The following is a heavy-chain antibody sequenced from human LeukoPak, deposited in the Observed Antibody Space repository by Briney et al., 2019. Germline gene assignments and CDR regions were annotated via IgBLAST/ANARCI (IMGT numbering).Heavy chain of an antibody. D-gene: IGHD2-15*01. CDR2: INHSGST. CDR1: GGSFRGYY. V-gene: IGHV4-34*01. J-gene: IGHJ4*02. CDR3: ARGGAHCSGGSCYSKSFDY. Sequence: SETLSLTCAVYGGSFRGYYWSCIREPPGKGLEWIGEINHSGSTNYNPSLKSQVTISVDTSKNQFSLKRSSVTAADTAVYYCARGGAHCSGGSCYSKSFDYWGQGTLVTVSS.